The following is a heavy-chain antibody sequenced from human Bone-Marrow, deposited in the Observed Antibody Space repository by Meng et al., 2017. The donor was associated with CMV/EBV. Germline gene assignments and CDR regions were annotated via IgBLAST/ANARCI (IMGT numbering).Heavy chain of an antibody. CDR2: MNPNSGNT. Sequence: ASVKVSCKASGYTFTSYDNNWVRQATGQGLEWMGWMNPNSGNTGYAQKFQGRVTMTRNTSISTAYMELSSLRSEDTAVYYCARGDIVVVPAAIHYYYYGMDVWGQGTTVTVSS. J-gene: IGHJ6*02. V-gene: IGHV1-8*01. D-gene: IGHD2-2*02. CDR1: GYTFTSYD. CDR3: ARGDIVVVPAAIHYYYYGMDV.